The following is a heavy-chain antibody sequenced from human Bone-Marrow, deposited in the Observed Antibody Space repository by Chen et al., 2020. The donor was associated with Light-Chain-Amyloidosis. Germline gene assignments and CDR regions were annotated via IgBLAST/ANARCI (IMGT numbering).Heavy chain of an antibody. CDR3: AKDKPGVFAN. D-gene: IGHD2-8*01. V-gene: IGHV3-43*02. J-gene: IGHJ4*02. CDR1: GFIFENYA. CDR2: ISGDGGNT. Sequence: EVLLVESGGGVAQPGGSLRLSCVVSGFIFENYAMHWVRQVPGKGLEWLCLISGDGGNTDYADSVKGRFIVSRDKSKNSLYLQMNSLRAEDTAFYYCAKDKPGVFANWGQGTLVTVSS.